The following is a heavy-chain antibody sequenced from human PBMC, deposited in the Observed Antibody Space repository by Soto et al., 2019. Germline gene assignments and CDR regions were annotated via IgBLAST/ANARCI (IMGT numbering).Heavy chain of an antibody. Sequence: GASVKVSCKASGGTFSSYAISWVRQAPGQGLEWMGGIIPIIGTANYAQKFQGRVTITADASTSTAYMELRSLRSDDTAVYYCAREDWLVLGFDYWGQGTLVTVSS. CDR2: IIPIIGTA. D-gene: IGHD6-19*01. CDR3: AREDWLVLGFDY. J-gene: IGHJ4*02. V-gene: IGHV1-69*13. CDR1: GGTFSSYA.